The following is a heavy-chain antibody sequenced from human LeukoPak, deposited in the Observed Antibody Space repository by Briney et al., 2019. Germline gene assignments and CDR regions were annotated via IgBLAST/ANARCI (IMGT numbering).Heavy chain of an antibody. Sequence: GASVKVSCKASGYTFTSYGISWVRQAPGQGLEWMGWISAYNGNTNYAQKLQGRVTMTTDTSTSTAYMELRSLRSDDTAVYYCARAYSSSYQFYYYYYMDVWGKGTTVTVSS. CDR3: ARAYSSSYQFYYYYYMDV. J-gene: IGHJ6*03. CDR1: GYTFTSYG. D-gene: IGHD6-6*01. CDR2: ISAYNGNT. V-gene: IGHV1-18*01.